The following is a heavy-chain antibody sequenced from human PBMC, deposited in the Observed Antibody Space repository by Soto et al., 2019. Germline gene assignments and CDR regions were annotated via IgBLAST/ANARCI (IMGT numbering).Heavy chain of an antibody. D-gene: IGHD2-2*01. V-gene: IGHV5-51*01. CDR1: W. CDR3: AREVPAASYYYYGMDV. CDR2: IYPGDSDT. Sequence: WIGRVLQMTGKGLEWMGIIYPGDSDTRYSPSFQGQVTISADKSISTAYLQWSSLKASDTAMYYCAREVPAASYYYYGMDVWGQATTVTGS. J-gene: IGHJ6*01.